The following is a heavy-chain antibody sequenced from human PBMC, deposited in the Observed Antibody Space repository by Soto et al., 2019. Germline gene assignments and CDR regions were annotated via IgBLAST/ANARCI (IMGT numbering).Heavy chain of an antibody. V-gene: IGHV4-30-2*01. J-gene: IGHJ4*02. CDR1: GGSISSGGYS. CDR2: IYHSGST. D-gene: IGHD6-19*01. CDR3: ARAGGLGAVAVDY. Sequence: QLQLQESGSGLVKPSPTLSLTCAVSGGSISSGGYSWSWIRQPPGKGLEWIGYIYHSGSTYYNPSLQSRVTISVDRSKNQFSLKLSSVTAADTAVYYCARAGGLGAVAVDYWGQGTLVTVSS.